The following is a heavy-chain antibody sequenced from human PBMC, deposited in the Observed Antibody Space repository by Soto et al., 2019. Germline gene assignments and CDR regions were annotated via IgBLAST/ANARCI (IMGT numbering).Heavy chain of an antibody. V-gene: IGHV3-33*01. CDR1: GFVFTTYA. D-gene: IGHD3-3*01. CDR3: VRDPVSLRNRVRVAYFNL. Sequence: QVTLEESGGGVVQPGRSLRLSCAASGFVFTTYAMHWVRQAPGTGLEWVGVIWHEASATYSADALKGRFTISRDNGKNTLFRQMDSLTVEDTAVYYCVRDPVSLRNRVRVAYFNLWGRGTQVTVSS. J-gene: IGHJ2*01. CDR2: IWHEASAT.